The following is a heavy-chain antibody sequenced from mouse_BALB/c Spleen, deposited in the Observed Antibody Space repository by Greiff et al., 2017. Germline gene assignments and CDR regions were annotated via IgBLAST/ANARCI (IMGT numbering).Heavy chain of an antibody. Sequence: QVHVKQSGPEVVRPGVSVKISCKGSGYTFTDYAMHWVKQSHAKSLEWIGVISTYNGNTNYNQKFKGKATMTVDKSSSTAYMELTRLTSEDSAIYYCARNYRYDGFAYWGQGTLVTVSA. CDR3: ARNYRYDGFAY. CDR2: ISTYNGNT. CDR1: GYTFTDYA. V-gene: IGHV1S137*01. J-gene: IGHJ3*01. D-gene: IGHD2-14*01.